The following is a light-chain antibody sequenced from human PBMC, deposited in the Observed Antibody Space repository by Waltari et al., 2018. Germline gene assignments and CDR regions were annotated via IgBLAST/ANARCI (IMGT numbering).Light chain of an antibody. CDR2: GAS. CDR1: QTVGPC. V-gene: IGKV3-15*01. J-gene: IGKJ5*01. Sequence: ERVMTQSPVTLSVSPGGSATLSCRASQTVGPCLAWYQQKAGQAPRLLIHGASTRATDTPARFSGSGTGTEFTLTVSSLQPEDSAVYFCQQYHTWPPITFGQGTRLEI. CDR3: QQYHTWPPIT.